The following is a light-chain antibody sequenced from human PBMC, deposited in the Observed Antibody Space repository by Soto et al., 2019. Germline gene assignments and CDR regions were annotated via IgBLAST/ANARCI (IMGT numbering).Light chain of an antibody. V-gene: IGLV1-44*01. Sequence: QSVLTRPPSASGTPGQRVTISCSGSSSNIGSNTVNWYQQLPGMAPKLLIYSNNQRPSGVPDRFSGSKSGTSASLAISGLQSEDEADYYCAAWDDSLNGGVFGGGTQLTVL. J-gene: IGLJ2*01. CDR1: SSNIGSNT. CDR3: AAWDDSLNGGV. CDR2: SNN.